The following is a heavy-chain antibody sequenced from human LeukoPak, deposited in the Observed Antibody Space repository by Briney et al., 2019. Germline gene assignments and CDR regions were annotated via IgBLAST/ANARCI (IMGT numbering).Heavy chain of an antibody. J-gene: IGHJ4*02. V-gene: IGHV4-39*07. CDR2: IYYSGST. Sequence: SETLSPTCTVSGGSIISSSYYWGWIRQPPGKGLEWIGGIYYSGSTYYNPSLKSRATISVDTSKNQFSLKLTSVTAADTAVYYCARVLGVVLNFDFWGQGTLVTVSS. D-gene: IGHD3-3*01. CDR3: ARVLGVVLNFDF. CDR1: GGSIISSSYY.